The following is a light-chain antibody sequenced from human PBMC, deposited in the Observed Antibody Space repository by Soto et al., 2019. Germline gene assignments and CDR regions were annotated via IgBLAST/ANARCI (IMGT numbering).Light chain of an antibody. CDR3: QTWDTVVV. V-gene: IGLV4-69*01. CDR1: RGHSDYG. J-gene: IGLJ2*01. Sequence: QLVLTQSPSASASLGASVKLTCTLSRGHSDYGIAWHQQQPDKGPRYLMKLNRDGSHNKGDGIPDRFSGSSSGAERYLIISSLQSDDEADYYWQTWDTVVVFGGGTKLTVL. CDR2: LNRDGSH.